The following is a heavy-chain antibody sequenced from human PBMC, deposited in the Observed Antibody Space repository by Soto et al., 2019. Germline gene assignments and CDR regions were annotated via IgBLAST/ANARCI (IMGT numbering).Heavy chain of an antibody. D-gene: IGHD6-6*01. CDR1: GATFSSYA. V-gene: IGHV1-69*13. Sequence: SVKVSCKASGATFSSYAISWVRQAPGQGLEWMGGVIPIFGTANYAQKFQGRVTITADESTSTAYMELSSLRSEDTAVYYCARARKLNPQYYFDYSGQRSLVTVSS. CDR2: VIPIFGTA. J-gene: IGHJ4*02. CDR3: ARARKLNPQYYFDY.